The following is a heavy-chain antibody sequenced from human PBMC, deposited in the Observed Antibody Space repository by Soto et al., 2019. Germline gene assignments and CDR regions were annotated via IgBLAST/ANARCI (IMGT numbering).Heavy chain of an antibody. CDR2: IDPSDSYT. CDR1: GYSFTSYW. V-gene: IGHV5-10-1*01. J-gene: IGHJ3*02. Sequence: GESLKISCKGSGYSFTSYWISWVRQMPGKGLEWMGRIDPSDSYTNYSPSFQGHVTISADKSISTAYLQWSSLKASDTAMYYCANLDGGSGGYEAFDIWGQGTMVTVSS. CDR3: ANLDGGSGGYEAFDI. D-gene: IGHD3-10*01.